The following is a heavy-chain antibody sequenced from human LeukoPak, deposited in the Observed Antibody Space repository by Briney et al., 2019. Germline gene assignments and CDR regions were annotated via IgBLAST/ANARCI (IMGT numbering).Heavy chain of an antibody. V-gene: IGHV1-18*01. CDR3: ARSYSSSSNFDY. J-gene: IGHJ4*02. CDR2: ISAYTGNT. CDR1: GYPFTSYG. Sequence: GASVKVSCKASGYPFTSYGITWVRQAPGQGPEWMGWISAYTGNTNYAQKFQGRVSMTTGTPTTTAYMELRSLRSDDTAVYYCARSYSSSSNFDYWGQGTLVTVSS. D-gene: IGHD6-6*01.